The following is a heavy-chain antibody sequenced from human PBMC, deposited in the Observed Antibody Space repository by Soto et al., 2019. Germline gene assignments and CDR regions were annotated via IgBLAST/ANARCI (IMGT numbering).Heavy chain of an antibody. CDR3: ARGYDFWSGYYYPYGMDV. J-gene: IGHJ6*02. CDR1: GFTFSSYA. Sequence: GGSLRLSCAASGFTFSSYAMHWVRQAPGKGLEWVAVISYDGSNKNHADPVKGRFTISRDISKNTFYLQMNSLRAEDTAVFYFARGYDFWSGYYYPYGMDVWGQGTTVTVSS. V-gene: IGHV3-30-3*01. CDR2: ISYDGSNK. D-gene: IGHD3-3*01.